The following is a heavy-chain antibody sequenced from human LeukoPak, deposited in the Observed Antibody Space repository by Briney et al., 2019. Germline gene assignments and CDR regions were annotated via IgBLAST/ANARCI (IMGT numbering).Heavy chain of an antibody. CDR3: ARGFCTHEICQVFTN. CDR2: ISHSGYS. Sequence: SETLSLTCTVSGGSISSYYWSWIRQTPGKGLEWIGYISHSGYSDYAPSLKSRVTMSLDTSKNQFSLKLSSVTAADTALYYCARGFCTHEICQVFTNWGQGTLVTVSS. J-gene: IGHJ4*02. V-gene: IGHV4-59*01. D-gene: IGHD2-8*01. CDR1: GGSISSYY.